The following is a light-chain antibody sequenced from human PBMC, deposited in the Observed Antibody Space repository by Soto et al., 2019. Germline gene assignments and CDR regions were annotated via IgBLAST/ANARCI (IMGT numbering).Light chain of an antibody. CDR2: DAS. CDR1: QSVSSY. Sequence: EIVLTQSPATLSLSPGERDTLSCRASQSVSSYLAWYQQKPGQAPRLLIYDASNRATGIPARFSGSGSGTDFTLTISSLEPEDFAVYYCQQRSNWPLGGTFGQGTKVEIK. CDR3: QQRSNWPLGGT. J-gene: IGKJ1*01. V-gene: IGKV3-11*01.